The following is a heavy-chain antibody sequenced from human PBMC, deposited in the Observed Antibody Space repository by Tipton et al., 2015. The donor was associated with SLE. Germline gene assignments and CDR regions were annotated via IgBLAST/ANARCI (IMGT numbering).Heavy chain of an antibody. CDR3: ARGGSSWPYYMDV. V-gene: IGHV4-34*01. D-gene: IGHD6-13*01. CDR2: IYYSGST. CDR1: AGSFSDYY. Sequence: TLSLTCAVYAGSFSDYYWSWIRQSPGKGLEWIGSIYYSGSTYYNPSLQSRVTISVDTSKNQFSLKLSSVTAADTAVYYCARGGSSWPYYMDVWGKGTTVTVSS. J-gene: IGHJ6*03.